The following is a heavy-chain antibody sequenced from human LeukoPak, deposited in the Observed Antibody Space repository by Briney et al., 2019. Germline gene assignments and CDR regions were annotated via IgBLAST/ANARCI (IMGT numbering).Heavy chain of an antibody. D-gene: IGHD3-22*01. V-gene: IGHV1-69*04. CDR2: IIPILGIA. CDR3: AGPDYYDSSGYYVGHFQH. J-gene: IGHJ1*01. Sequence: ASVKVSCKASGDTFSSYAISWVRQAPGQGLEWMGRIIPILGIANYAQKFQGRVTITADKSTSTAYMEMSSLRSEDTAVYYCAGPDYYDSSGYYVGHFQHWGQGTLVTVSS. CDR1: GDTFSSYA.